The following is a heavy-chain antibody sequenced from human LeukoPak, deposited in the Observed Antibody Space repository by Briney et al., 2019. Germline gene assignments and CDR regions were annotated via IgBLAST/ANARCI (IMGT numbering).Heavy chain of an antibody. CDR3: ARSVVPAAMGN. Sequence: GGSLRLSCAASEFTFSSYSMNWVRQAPGKGLEWVSSISSSSSYIYYADSVKGRFTISRDNAKNSLYLQMNSLRAEDTAVYYCARSVVPAAMGNWGQGTLVTVSS. CDR2: ISSSSSYI. V-gene: IGHV3-21*01. D-gene: IGHD2-2*01. CDR1: EFTFSSYS. J-gene: IGHJ4*02.